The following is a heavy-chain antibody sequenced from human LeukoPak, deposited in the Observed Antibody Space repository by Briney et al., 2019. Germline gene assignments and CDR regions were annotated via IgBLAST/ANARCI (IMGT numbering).Heavy chain of an antibody. V-gene: IGHV1-2*02. D-gene: IGHD2-2*01. CDR2: INPNNGGT. CDR3: ARAYCSSTSCYSMQAFDI. J-gene: IGHJ3*02. Sequence: ASVKVSCKASGYTFTGYYMHWVRQAPGQGPEWMGWINPNNGGTKLAQKFQGRVTMTTDTSISTAYMELSKLTSDDTAVYYCARAYCSSTSCYSMQAFDIWGQGTMVAVSS. CDR1: GYTFTGYY.